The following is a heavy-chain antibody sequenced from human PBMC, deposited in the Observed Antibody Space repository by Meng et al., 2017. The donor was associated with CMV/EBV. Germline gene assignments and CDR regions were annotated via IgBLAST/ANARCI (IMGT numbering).Heavy chain of an antibody. V-gene: IGHV1-2*02. Sequence: TFTGYYLHWVRQAPGQGLEWMGWINPNSGGTNYAQKFPGRVTMTRDTSISTAYMELSRLRSDDTAVYYCARSSSAHYYDSSGYDFDYWGQGTLVTVSS. D-gene: IGHD3-22*01. CDR3: ARSSSAHYYDSSGYDFDY. CDR2: INPNSGGT. CDR1: TFTGYY. J-gene: IGHJ4*02.